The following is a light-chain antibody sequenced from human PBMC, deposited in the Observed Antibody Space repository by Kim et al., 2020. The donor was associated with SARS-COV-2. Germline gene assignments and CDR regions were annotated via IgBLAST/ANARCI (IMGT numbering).Light chain of an antibody. CDR1: QDIGTY. J-gene: IGKJ1*01. CDR3: QQYYNYPWT. CDR2: AAS. Sequence: AIRITQSPSSLSASTGDRVTITCRASQDIGTYLAWYQQKPGKAPKLLIYAASTLQSGVPSRFSGSGSGTDLTLTISFLQSEDFATYYWQQYYNYPWTLGPGTKVDIK. V-gene: IGKV1-8*01.